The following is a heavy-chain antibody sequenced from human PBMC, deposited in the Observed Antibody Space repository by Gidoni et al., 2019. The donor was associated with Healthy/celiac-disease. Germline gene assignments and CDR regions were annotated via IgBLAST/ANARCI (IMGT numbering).Heavy chain of an antibody. D-gene: IGHD6-6*01. Sequence: EVQLVESGGGLVQRGGSLRLACAASGCTFDRYSMNWVRQAPGTGLEWVSYISSSSSTIYYADSVKGRFTISRDNAKNSLYLQMNSLRAEDTAVYYCAREGKYSSSSGYYYYYYGMDVWGQGTTVTVSS. CDR3: AREGKYSSSSGYYYYYYGMDV. CDR2: ISSSSSTI. J-gene: IGHJ6*02. CDR1: GCTFDRYS. V-gene: IGHV3-48*04.